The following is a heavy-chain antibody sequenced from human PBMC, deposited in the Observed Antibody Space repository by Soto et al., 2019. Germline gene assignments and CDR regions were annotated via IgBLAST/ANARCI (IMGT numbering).Heavy chain of an antibody. CDR3: ARESITMLVVGVPHYYFDY. CDR2: IIPIFGTP. J-gene: IGHJ4*02. CDR1: GGTFSSYA. Sequence: QVQLVQSGAEVKKPGSSVKVSCKASGGTFSSYAISWVRQAPGQGLEWMGWIIPIFGTPNYAQKFQGRVTITADKYTSTVHMELSSLRSEDTAVYYCARESITMLVVGVPHYYFDYWGQGTLVTVSS. V-gene: IGHV1-69*06. D-gene: IGHD3-22*01.